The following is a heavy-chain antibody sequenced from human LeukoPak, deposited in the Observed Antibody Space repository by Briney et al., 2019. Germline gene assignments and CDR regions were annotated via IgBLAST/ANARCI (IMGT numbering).Heavy chain of an antibody. CDR1: AFTFSSYG. Sequence: GGSLRLSCAVSAFTFSSYGMHWGRQAPGKGLEWVAVIWYDGSNKYYADSVKGRFTISRDNSKNTLYLQMNSLRTEDTAVYYCARDQAYFDYWGQGTLVTVSS. CDR3: ARDQAYFDY. J-gene: IGHJ4*02. V-gene: IGHV3-33*01. CDR2: IWYDGSNK.